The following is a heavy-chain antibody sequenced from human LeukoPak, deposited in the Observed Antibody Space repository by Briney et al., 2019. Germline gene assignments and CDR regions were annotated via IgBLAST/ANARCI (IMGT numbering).Heavy chain of an antibody. Sequence: SETLSLTCTVSGGSISSYYWSWIRQPPGKGLEWIGYIYYSGSTNYNPSLKSRVPISVDTSKNQFSLKLSSVTAADTAVYYCARGYYGSGKGAFDIWGQGTMVTVSS. CDR2: IYYSGST. V-gene: IGHV4-59*01. J-gene: IGHJ3*02. CDR1: GGSISSYY. CDR3: ARGYYGSGKGAFDI. D-gene: IGHD3-10*01.